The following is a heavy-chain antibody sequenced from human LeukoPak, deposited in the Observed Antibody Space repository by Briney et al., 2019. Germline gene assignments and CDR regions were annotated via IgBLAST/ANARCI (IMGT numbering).Heavy chain of an antibody. D-gene: IGHD3-9*01. V-gene: IGHV1-18*01. J-gene: IGHJ6*02. Sequence: ASVKVSCKASGYTFTSYGISWVRQAPGQGLEWMGWISAYNGNTNYAQKLQGRVTMTTDTFTSTAYMELRSLRSDDTAVYYCARERYFGWLSPTNPYYYYGMDVWGQGTTVTVSS. CDR3: ARERYFGWLSPTNPYYYYGMDV. CDR1: GYTFTSYG. CDR2: ISAYNGNT.